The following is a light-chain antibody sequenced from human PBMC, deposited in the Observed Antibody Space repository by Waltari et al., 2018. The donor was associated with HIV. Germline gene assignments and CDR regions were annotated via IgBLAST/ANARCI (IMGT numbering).Light chain of an antibody. CDR1: SSNIGQNT. Sequence: QSVLTQPPSASGAPGRGVTISCSGSSSNIGQNTVNWYQQIPGSAPKLPIYGRNLRAPGVPDRFAGSKSGTSASLVISGLQSDDEADYYCAAWDESLHGYVFGPGTTVTVL. CDR2: GRN. J-gene: IGLJ1*01. CDR3: AAWDESLHGYV. V-gene: IGLV1-44*01.